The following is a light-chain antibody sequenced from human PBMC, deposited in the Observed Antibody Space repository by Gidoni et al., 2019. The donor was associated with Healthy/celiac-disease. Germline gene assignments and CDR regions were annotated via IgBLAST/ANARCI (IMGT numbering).Light chain of an antibody. V-gene: IGLV1-40*01. CDR3: QSYDSSLSGVV. CDR2: GNS. J-gene: IGLJ2*01. Sequence: QSVLTQPPSVSGAPGQRVTIACTGRSSNIGAGYDVHWYQQLPGPAPKLLIYGNSNRPSGVPDRFSCAKSGTSASLAITGLQAEDEADYYCQSYDSSLSGVVFGGGTKLTVL. CDR1: SSNIGAGYD.